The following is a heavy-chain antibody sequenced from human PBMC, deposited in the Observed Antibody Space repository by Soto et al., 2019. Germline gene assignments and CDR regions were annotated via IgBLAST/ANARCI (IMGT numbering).Heavy chain of an antibody. V-gene: IGHV1-3*01. CDR3: AGGLLRGPLDY. CDR1: VYTFTNYA. J-gene: IGHJ4*02. CDR2: INAGNGNT. Sequence: ASVKVSCKDSVYTFTNYAIHWVRQAPGQRLEWMGWINAGNGNTKYSQKFQGRVTITRDTSASTAYMELSSLRSEDTAVYYCAGGLLRGPLDYCGPGTLVTVSS. D-gene: IGHD3-16*01.